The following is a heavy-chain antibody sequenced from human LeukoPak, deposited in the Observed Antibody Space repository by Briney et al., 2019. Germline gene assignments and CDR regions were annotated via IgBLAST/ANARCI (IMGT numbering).Heavy chain of an antibody. Sequence: GGSLRLSCAASGFIFSNYAMSWVRQAPGKAREWVSGVSGSGHSTVYADSVKGRFTISRAGSASTLYLQLTSLGGDDTAVDYCAKALLPGSGSYSWGVFDFWGQGTLVTVSS. CDR3: AKALLPGSGSYSWGVFDF. CDR2: VSGSGHST. J-gene: IGHJ4*02. V-gene: IGHV3-23*01. CDR1: GFIFSNYA. D-gene: IGHD3-10*01.